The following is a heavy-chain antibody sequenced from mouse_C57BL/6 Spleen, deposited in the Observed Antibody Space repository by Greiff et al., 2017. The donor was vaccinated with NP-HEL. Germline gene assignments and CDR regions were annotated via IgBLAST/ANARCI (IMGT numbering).Heavy chain of an antibody. CDR3: AMVHPTMGDY. J-gene: IGHJ4*01. Sequence: QVQLQQSGAELVRPGSSVKLSCKASGYTFTSYWMDWVKQRPGQGLEWIGNIYPSDSETHYNQKFKDKATLTVDKSSSTAYMQLSSLTSEDSAGYYCAMVHPTMGDYWGQGTSVTVSS. CDR1: GYTFTSYW. V-gene: IGHV1-61*01. D-gene: IGHD6-1*01. CDR2: IYPSDSET.